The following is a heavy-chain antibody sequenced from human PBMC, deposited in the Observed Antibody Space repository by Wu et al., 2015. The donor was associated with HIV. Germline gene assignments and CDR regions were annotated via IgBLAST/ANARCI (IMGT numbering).Heavy chain of an antibody. V-gene: IGHV1-69*05. CDR3: ATDGDYISGSVY. Sequence: QVQLVQSGAEVKKPGSSVKVSCKASGGTFSSYAISWVRQAPGQGLEWMGGIIPSFATAHYAQNFQGRVTITTDESTNTAYMELSSLRSEDAAVYYCATDGDYISGSVYWGQGTLVTVSS. CDR2: IIPSFATA. D-gene: IGHD6-19*01. J-gene: IGHJ4*02. CDR1: GGTFSSYA.